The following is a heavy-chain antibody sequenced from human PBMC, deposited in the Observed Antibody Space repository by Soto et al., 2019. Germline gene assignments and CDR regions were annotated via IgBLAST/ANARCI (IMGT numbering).Heavy chain of an antibody. Sequence: GGSLRLSCAASGFTFSSYSMNWVRQAPGKGLEWVSSISSSSSYIYYADSVKGRFTLSRDNAKNSLYLQMNSLRAEDTAVYYCARDPRLGYSDLQRYYFDYWGQGTLVTVSS. V-gene: IGHV3-21*01. J-gene: IGHJ4*02. CDR2: ISSSSSYI. CDR3: ARDPRLGYSDLQRYYFDY. CDR1: GFTFSSYS. D-gene: IGHD2-15*01.